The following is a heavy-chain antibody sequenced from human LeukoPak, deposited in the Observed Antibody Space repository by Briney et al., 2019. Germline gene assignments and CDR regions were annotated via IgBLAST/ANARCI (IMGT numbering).Heavy chain of an antibody. CDR1: GFTFDDYA. CDR2: ISWNSGSI. Sequence: GRSLRLSCAASGFTFDDYAMHWVRQAPGKGLEWVSGISWNSGSIGYADSVKGRFTISRDNSKNTLYLQMNSLRAEDTAVYCCASKRFDYWGQGTLVTVSS. J-gene: IGHJ4*02. D-gene: IGHD4-11*01. CDR3: ASKRFDY. V-gene: IGHV3-9*01.